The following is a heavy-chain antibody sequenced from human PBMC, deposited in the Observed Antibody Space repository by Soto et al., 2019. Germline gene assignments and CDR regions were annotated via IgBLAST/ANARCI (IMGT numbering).Heavy chain of an antibody. CDR1: GFTFSSYG. D-gene: IGHD3-10*01. Sequence: QVQLVESGGGVVQPERSLRLSCTASGFTFSSYGMHWVRQAPGKGLEWVALISYDGSNKYYADSMRGRFTISRDISKNTLYLQMNSLRAEDTAVYYCAKEKFGVGYYGSGSYLSFDYWGRGTLVTVSS. CDR2: ISYDGSNK. CDR3: AKEKFGVGYYGSGSYLSFDY. J-gene: IGHJ4*02. V-gene: IGHV3-30*18.